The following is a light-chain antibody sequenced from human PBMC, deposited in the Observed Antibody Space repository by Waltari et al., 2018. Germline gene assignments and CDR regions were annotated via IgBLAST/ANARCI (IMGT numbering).Light chain of an antibody. CDR2: AAS. J-gene: IGKJ1*01. V-gene: IGKV1-8*01. CDR1: QGISSY. Sequence: AIRITQSPSSLSASTGDRVTITCRASQGISSYLACYQQKPGKAPKLLIYAASTLQSGVPSRFSGSGSGTDFTLTISCLQSEDFATYYCQQYYSYPRFGQGTKVEIK. CDR3: QQYYSYPR.